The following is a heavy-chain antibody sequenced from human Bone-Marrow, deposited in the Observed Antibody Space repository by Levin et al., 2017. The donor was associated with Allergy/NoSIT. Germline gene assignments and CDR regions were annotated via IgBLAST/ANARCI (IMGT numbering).Heavy chain of an antibody. Sequence: GESLKISCAASGFTFSSYGMHWVRQAPGKGLEWVAVIWYDGSNKYYADSVKGRFTISRDNSKNTLYLQMNSLRAEDTAVYYCAREHGGSGSYTIDYWGQGTLVTVSS. D-gene: IGHD1-26*01. V-gene: IGHV3-33*01. CDR1: GFTFSSYG. CDR2: IWYDGSNK. CDR3: AREHGGSGSYTIDY. J-gene: IGHJ4*02.